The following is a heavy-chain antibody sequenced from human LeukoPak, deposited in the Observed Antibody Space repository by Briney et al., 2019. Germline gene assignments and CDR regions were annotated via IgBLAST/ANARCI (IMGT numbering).Heavy chain of an antibody. CDR2: INAGNGNT. CDR3: ARTIYDSSGYYPRGYFDY. CDR1: GGTFSSYA. J-gene: IGHJ4*02. D-gene: IGHD3-22*01. Sequence: ASVKVSCKASGGTFSSYAISWVRQAPGQRLEWMGWINAGNGNTKYSQKFQGRVTITRDTSASTAYMELSSLRSEDTAVYYCARTIYDSSGYYPRGYFDYWGQGTLVTVSS. V-gene: IGHV1-3*01.